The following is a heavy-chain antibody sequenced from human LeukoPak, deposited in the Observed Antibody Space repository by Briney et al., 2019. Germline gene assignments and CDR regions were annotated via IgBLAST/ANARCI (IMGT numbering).Heavy chain of an antibody. CDR1: GESFSSYY. CDR2: INHSGST. D-gene: IGHD5-24*01. CDR3: ARVDGDGYNIPDY. Sequence: SETLSLTCAVYGESFSSYYWSWIRQPPGKGLEWIGEINHSGSTNYNPSLKSRVTISVDTSKNQFSLRLSSVTAADTAVYYCARVDGDGYNIPDYWGQGTLVTVS. J-gene: IGHJ4*02. V-gene: IGHV4-34*01.